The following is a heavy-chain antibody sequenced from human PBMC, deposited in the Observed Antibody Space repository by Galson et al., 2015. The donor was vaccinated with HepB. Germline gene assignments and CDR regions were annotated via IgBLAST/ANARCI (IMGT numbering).Heavy chain of an antibody. CDR3: AHRENVAFDV. V-gene: IGHV2-5*01. Sequence: PALVKPTQTLTLTCTFSGFSLTTSGVRVGWIRQAPGKALECLGLIFGNTDERFYSPSLRSRLTITKDTSKNQVVLTVTNMDPVDTGTYYCAHRENVAFDVWGQGTVVTVSS. CDR2: IFGNTDE. CDR1: GFSLTTSGVR. J-gene: IGHJ3*01.